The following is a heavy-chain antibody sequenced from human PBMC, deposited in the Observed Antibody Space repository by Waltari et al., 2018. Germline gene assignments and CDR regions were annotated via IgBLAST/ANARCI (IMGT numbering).Heavy chain of an antibody. D-gene: IGHD2-15*01. CDR1: GFTFSSYG. Sequence: QVQLVESGGGVVQPGGSLRLSCAASGFTFSSYGMHWVRQAPGKGLEWVAFIRYDGSNKYYADSVKGRFTISRDNSKNTLYLQMNSLRAEDTAVYYCANTRCGGGSCSDAFDIWGQGTMVTVSS. V-gene: IGHV3-30*02. CDR3: ANTRCGGGSCSDAFDI. CDR2: IRYDGSNK. J-gene: IGHJ3*02.